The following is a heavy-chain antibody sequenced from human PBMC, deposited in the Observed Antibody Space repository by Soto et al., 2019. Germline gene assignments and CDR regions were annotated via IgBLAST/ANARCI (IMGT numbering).Heavy chain of an antibody. CDR3: AKGAEYSSSDDY. Sequence: GGSLRLSCAASGFTFSSYCMHWVRQAPGKGLEWVAVISYDGSNKYYADSVKGRFTISRDNSKNTLYLQMNSLRAEDTAVYYCAKGAEYSSSDDYWGQGTLVTVSS. V-gene: IGHV3-30*18. CDR1: GFTFSSYC. J-gene: IGHJ4*02. CDR2: ISYDGSNK. D-gene: IGHD6-6*01.